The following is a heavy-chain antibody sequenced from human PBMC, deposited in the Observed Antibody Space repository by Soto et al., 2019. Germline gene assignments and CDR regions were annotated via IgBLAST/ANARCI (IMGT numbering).Heavy chain of an antibody. Sequence: GASVKVSGKASGYTFTGYYMHWVRPAPGQGLEWMGWINPNSGGTNHAQKFQGRVTVTRDTPISTAYMELSGLRSDNTAVYYCARTDCSGGSCYHRAFDYWGQGTLVTVSS. D-gene: IGHD2-15*01. CDR2: INPNSGGT. CDR3: ARTDCSGGSCYHRAFDY. J-gene: IGHJ4*02. CDR1: GYTFTGYY. V-gene: IGHV1-2*02.